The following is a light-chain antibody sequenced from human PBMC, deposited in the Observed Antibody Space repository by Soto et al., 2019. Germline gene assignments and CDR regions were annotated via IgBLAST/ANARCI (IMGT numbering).Light chain of an antibody. CDR1: QTISSRY. CDR2: GAS. Sequence: EIVLAQSPGTLSLSPGARAPLSCRARQTISSRYLTWYQQKPGQAPRLLIYGASSRATGIPDRFSGSGSGTDFTLTISRLEPEDFAVYYCQQRSNWPPITFGQGTRLEIK. J-gene: IGKJ5*01. CDR3: QQRSNWPPIT. V-gene: IGKV3D-20*02.